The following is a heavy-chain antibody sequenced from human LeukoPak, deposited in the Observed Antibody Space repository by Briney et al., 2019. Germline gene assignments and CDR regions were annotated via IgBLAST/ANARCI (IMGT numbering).Heavy chain of an antibody. Sequence: GSLRPSLATPGFTFSSYWMGWVRQAPGEGVGWGAHIKLDGSEKYYVDSVKGRFTISRDNAKNSLYLQMNSLRAEDTAVYYCARDLPQLYKVGATPFDYWGQGTLVTVSS. D-gene: IGHD1-26*01. V-gene: IGHV3-7*01. CDR3: ARDLPQLYKVGATPFDY. CDR1: GFTFSSYW. CDR2: IKLDGSEK. J-gene: IGHJ4*02.